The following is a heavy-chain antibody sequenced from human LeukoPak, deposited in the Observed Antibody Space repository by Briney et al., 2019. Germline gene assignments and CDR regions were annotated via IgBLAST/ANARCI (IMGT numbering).Heavy chain of an antibody. J-gene: IGHJ4*02. CDR1: GFTFSSYS. D-gene: IGHD3-22*01. Sequence: GGSLRLSCAASGFTFSSYSMNWVRQAPGKGLEWVSSISSSSSYIYYADSVKGRFTISRDNAKNSLYLQINSLRAEDTAVYYCARESITMIVVVINPPDYWGQGTLVTVSS. CDR2: ISSSSSYI. CDR3: ARESITMIVVVINPPDY. V-gene: IGHV3-21*01.